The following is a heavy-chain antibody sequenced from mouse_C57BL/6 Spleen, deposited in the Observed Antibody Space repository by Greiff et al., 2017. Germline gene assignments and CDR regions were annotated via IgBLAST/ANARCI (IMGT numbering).Heavy chain of an antibody. V-gene: IGHV1-80*01. D-gene: IGHD1-1*01. CDR1: GYAFSSYW. CDR3: ARSHYYGSYYAMDY. CDR2: IYPGDGDT. Sequence: QVQLQQSGAELVKPGASVKISCKASGYAFSSYWMNWVKQRPGKGLEWIGQIYPGDGDTNYNGKFKGKATLTADKSSSTAYRQLSSLTSEDSAVYFCARSHYYGSYYAMDYWGQGTSVTVSS. J-gene: IGHJ4*01.